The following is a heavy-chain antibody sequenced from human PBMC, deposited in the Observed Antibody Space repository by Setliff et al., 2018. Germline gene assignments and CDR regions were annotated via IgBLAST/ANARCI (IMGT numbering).Heavy chain of an antibody. CDR2: IKAKTEGGTT. V-gene: IGHV3-15*01. Sequence: PGGSLRLSCAASRFIFSSAWMSWVRQAPGKGLEWVGRIKAKTEGGTTAYAAPVRGRFTISRDDSENTLYLQMTSLKTEDTAIYFCARSENCGSTHCSPYDYWGQGALVTVSS. J-gene: IGHJ4*02. D-gene: IGHD2-2*01. CDR3: ARSENCGSTHCSPYDY. CDR1: RFIFSSAW.